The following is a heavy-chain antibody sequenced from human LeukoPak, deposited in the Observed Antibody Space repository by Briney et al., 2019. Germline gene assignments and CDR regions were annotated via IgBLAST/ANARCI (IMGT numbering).Heavy chain of an antibody. V-gene: IGHV4-59*12. D-gene: IGHD3-16*01. CDR1: GGSITTYH. CDR2: IYYNGSA. J-gene: IGHJ4*02. CDR3: ARIEGDNSLAY. Sequence: PSETLSLTCNVSGGSITTYHWSWIRQFPGKGLEWIGFIYYNGSANYNPSLKSRFTISVDTSKNQFSLKLSSVTAADTAVYYCARIEGDNSLAYWGQGTLVTVSS.